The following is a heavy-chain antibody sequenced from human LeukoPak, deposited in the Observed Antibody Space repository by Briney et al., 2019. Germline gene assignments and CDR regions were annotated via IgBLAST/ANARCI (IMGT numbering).Heavy chain of an antibody. CDR1: GFTLSNHG. CDR3: AREGAGTSLRWSVDY. V-gene: IGHV3-33*01. D-gene: IGHD6-13*01. Sequence: PGGSLRVSSAASGFTLSNHGMHWFRQAPGKGLEWVAIIWVDGTHKYYADSVKGRFTISRDSSGNTLYLQMNSLRADDAAMYYCAREGAGTSLRWSVDYCGQGTLVTVSS. CDR2: IWVDGTHK. J-gene: IGHJ4*02.